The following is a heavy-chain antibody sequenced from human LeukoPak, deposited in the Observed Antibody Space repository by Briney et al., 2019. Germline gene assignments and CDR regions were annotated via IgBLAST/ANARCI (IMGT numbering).Heavy chain of an antibody. J-gene: IGHJ4*02. D-gene: IGHD3-22*01. Sequence: GGSLRLSCAASGFTFSSYWMSWVRQAPGKGLEWVANIKQDGSEKYYVDSVKGRFTISRDSAKNSLYLQMNSLRAEDTAVYYCARASYYYDSSGWNYWGQGTLVTVSS. CDR1: GFTFSSYW. V-gene: IGHV3-7*01. CDR3: ARASYYYDSSGWNY. CDR2: IKQDGSEK.